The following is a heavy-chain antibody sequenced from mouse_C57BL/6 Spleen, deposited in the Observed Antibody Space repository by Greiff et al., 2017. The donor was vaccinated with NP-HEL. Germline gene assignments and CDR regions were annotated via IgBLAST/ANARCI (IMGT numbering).Heavy chain of an antibody. CDR3: ASLITTVVDWYFDV. V-gene: IGHV1-82*01. J-gene: IGHJ1*03. CDR2: IYPGDGDT. Sequence: VHLVESGPELVKPGASVKISCKASGYAFSSSWMNWVKQRPGKGLEWIGRIYPGDGDTNYNGKFKGKATLTADKSSSTAYMQLSSLTSEDSAVYFCASLITTVVDWYFDVWGTGTTVTVSS. CDR1: GYAFSSSW. D-gene: IGHD1-1*01.